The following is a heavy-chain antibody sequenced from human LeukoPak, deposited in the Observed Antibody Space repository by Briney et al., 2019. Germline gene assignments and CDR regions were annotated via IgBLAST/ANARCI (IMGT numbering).Heavy chain of an antibody. Sequence: GGSLRLSCAASGFTFSSYSMTWVRQAPGKGLEWVSYISSSSSTIYYADSVKGRFTISRDNAKNSLYLQMNSLRAEDTAVYYCARARYYYDKGSAFDIWGQGTMVTVSS. CDR3: ARARYYYDKGSAFDI. D-gene: IGHD3-22*01. CDR2: ISSSSSTI. J-gene: IGHJ3*02. CDR1: GFTFSSYS. V-gene: IGHV3-48*04.